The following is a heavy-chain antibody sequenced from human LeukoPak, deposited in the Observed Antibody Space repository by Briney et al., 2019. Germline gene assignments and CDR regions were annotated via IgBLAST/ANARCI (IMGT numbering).Heavy chain of an antibody. J-gene: IGHJ4*02. CDR2: ICTAGDA. D-gene: IGHD6-19*01. CDR3: AREAALNTAGWYWLDY. Sequence: GGALRLSCAASGFTFSNYDFHWVRHSAGKGLERVSAICTAGDAYYTDSVKGRFTISRENDKNPFYLQMNSLTVGDTAVYYCAREAALNTAGWYWLDYWGQGILVTVSS. CDR1: GFTFSNYD. V-gene: IGHV3-13*01.